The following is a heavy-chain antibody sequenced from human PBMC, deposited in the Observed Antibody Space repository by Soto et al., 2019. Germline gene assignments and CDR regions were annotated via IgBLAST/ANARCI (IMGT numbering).Heavy chain of an antibody. D-gene: IGHD2-2*01. J-gene: IGHJ4*02. CDR1: GYIFRNYG. CDR3: ARRALRKDCSRTCCWVDH. CDR2: KSPNSGNT. V-gene: IGHV1-18*04. Sequence: QVHLVQSGAELMKTGASVKVPCKPSGYIFRNYGISWVRQAPGQGVEWMGWKSPNSGNTNYAKKFQGRVTMTTDTSTSTAYLEERSLRSDDTAMYYCARRALRKDCSRTCCWVDHWGQGTLVTVSS.